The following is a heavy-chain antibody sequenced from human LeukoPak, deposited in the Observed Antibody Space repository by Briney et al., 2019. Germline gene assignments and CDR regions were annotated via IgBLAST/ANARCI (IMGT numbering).Heavy chain of an antibody. J-gene: IGHJ4*02. CDR2: IYSGGGT. V-gene: IGHV3-66*01. Sequence: GSLRLSCAASGFTVSTNYMSWVRQAPGKGLEWVSVIYSGGGTLYADSVKGRFTISRDTSKNTLYLQMNSLRAEDTAVYYCARIDSSGSYFPFDHWGQGTLVTVSS. CDR1: GFTVSTNY. CDR3: ARIDSSGSYFPFDH. D-gene: IGHD3-10*01.